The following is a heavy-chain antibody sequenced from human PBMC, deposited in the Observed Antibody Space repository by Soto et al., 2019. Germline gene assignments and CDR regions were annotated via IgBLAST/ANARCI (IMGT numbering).Heavy chain of an antibody. V-gene: IGHV4-4*02. CDR3: AVRNSSSWFHHLQDV. J-gene: IGHJ6*02. D-gene: IGHD6-13*01. CDR1: GGSISSSNW. Sequence: PSETLSLTCAVSGGSISSSNWWSWVRQPPGKGLEWIGEIYHSGSTNYNPSLKSRVTISVDKSKNQFSLKLSSVTAADTAVYYCAVRNSSSWFHHLQDVWGQGTTVTVSS. CDR2: IYHSGST.